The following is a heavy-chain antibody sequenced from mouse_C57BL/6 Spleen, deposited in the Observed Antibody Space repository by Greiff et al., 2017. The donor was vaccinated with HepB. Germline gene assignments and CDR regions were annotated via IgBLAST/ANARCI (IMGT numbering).Heavy chain of an antibody. CDR2: INPSSGYT. CDR3: ARGSEVDY. J-gene: IGHJ2*01. V-gene: IGHV1-4*01. CDR1: GYTFTSYT. Sequence: VQLVESGAELARPGASVKMSCKASGYTFTSYTMHWVKQRPGQGLEWIGYINPSSGYTKYNQKFKDKATLTADKSSSTAYMQLSSLTSEDSAVYYCARGSEVDYWGQGTTLTVSS.